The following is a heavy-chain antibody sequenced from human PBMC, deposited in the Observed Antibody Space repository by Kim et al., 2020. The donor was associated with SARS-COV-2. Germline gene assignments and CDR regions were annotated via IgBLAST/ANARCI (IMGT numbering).Heavy chain of an antibody. Sequence: GGSLRLSCAASGFTVSSNDMSWVRQAPGKGLEWVSTISHSGVRTYYADSVKGRFTISSDNSKNTLFLQMNRMRAEDTAEYYCAKSLLYVVILTANRSAF. D-gene: IGHD2-15*01. V-gene: IGHV3-23*01. J-gene: IGHJ3*01. CDR1: GFTVSSND. CDR3: AKSLLYVVILTANRSAF. CDR2: ISHSGVRT.